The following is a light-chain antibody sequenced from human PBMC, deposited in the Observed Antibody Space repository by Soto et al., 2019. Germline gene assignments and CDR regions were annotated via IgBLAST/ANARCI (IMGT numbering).Light chain of an antibody. V-gene: IGKV3-20*01. CDR3: QQYGNSPGFT. Sequence: ESVLTQSPGALSLSPGERATLSCTASQSISGSYFAWYQQQPGQAPRVVIYGASSSATGIPDTFSGSGSGTAFTPPIRRLEPEDFAAYYCQQYGNSPGFTFGPGTKGDIK. CDR1: QSISGSY. J-gene: IGKJ3*01. CDR2: GAS.